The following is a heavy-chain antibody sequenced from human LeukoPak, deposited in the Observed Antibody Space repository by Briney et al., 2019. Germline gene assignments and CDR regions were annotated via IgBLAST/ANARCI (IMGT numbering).Heavy chain of an antibody. CDR1: EYRFTTYW. CDR3: ARQDASNAFDI. Sequence: GESLKISCKASEYRFTTYWIAWVRQMPGKGLEWMGFIYPGDSDTRYSPSFQGQVTISADDFINTAYLQWSSLQASDIAMYYCARQDASNAFDIWGQGTMVTVSS. D-gene: IGHD3-16*01. J-gene: IGHJ3*02. CDR2: IYPGDSDT. V-gene: IGHV5-51*01.